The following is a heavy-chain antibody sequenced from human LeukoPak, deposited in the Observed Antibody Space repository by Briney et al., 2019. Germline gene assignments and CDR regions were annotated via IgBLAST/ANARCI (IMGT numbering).Heavy chain of an antibody. CDR1: GFTFSSYA. V-gene: IGHV3-30-3*01. J-gene: IGHJ4*02. CDR2: ISYDGSNK. CDR3: ARVPVEKDNRKWYGSGFDY. Sequence: GGSLRLSCAASGFTFSSYAMHWVRQAPGKGLEWVAVISYDGSNKYYADSVKGRFTISRDNSKNTLYLQMNSLRVEDTAVYYCARVPVEKDNRKWYGSGFDYWGQGTLVTVSS. D-gene: IGHD1-14*01.